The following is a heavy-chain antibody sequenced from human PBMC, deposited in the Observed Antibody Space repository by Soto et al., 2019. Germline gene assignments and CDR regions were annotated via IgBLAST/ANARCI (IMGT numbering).Heavy chain of an antibody. D-gene: IGHD3-22*01. V-gene: IGHV3-23*01. CDR3: AKDGVNSGYYPSYD. Sequence: PGGSLRLSCAASGFTFSSYAMSWVRQAPGKGLEWVSAISGSGGSTYYADSVKGRFTISRDNSKNTLYLQMNSLRAEDMAVYYCAKDGVNSGYYPSYDWGQGTLVTVSS. CDR1: GFTFSSYA. CDR2: ISGSGGST. J-gene: IGHJ4*02.